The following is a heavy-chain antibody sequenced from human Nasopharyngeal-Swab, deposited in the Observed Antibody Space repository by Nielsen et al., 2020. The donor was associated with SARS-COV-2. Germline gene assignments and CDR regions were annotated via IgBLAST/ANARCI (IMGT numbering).Heavy chain of an antibody. Sequence: GESLKISCAASGFTFSSYAMHWVRQAPGKGLEWVAVISYDGSNKYYADSVKGRFTISRDNSKNTLYLQMNSLRAEDTAVYYCARDEGEVAARPPVDYWGQGTLVTVSS. CDR1: GFTFSSYA. V-gene: IGHV3-30*04. J-gene: IGHJ4*02. CDR2: ISYDGSNK. CDR3: ARDEGEVAARPPVDY. D-gene: IGHD6-6*01.